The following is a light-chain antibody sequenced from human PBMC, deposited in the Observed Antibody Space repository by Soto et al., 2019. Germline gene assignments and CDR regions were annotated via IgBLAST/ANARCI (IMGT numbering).Light chain of an antibody. CDR3: SSYASSNNYV. Sequence: QSALTQPPSASGSPGQSVTISCTGTSSDVGGYNYVSWYQQHPGKAPKLMIYEVSKRPSGVPDRFSGSKSGNTASLTVSGLQAEYEADYYGSSYASSNNYVFGAGTKLTVL. CDR1: SSDVGGYNY. CDR2: EVS. J-gene: IGLJ1*01. V-gene: IGLV2-8*01.